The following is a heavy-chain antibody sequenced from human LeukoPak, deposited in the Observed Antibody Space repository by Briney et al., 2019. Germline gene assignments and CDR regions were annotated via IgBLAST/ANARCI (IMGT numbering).Heavy chain of an antibody. CDR3: ARETPLGLEWLSYFDY. D-gene: IGHD3-3*01. V-gene: IGHV4-4*07. CDR1: GGSISSYY. CDR2: IYTSGST. J-gene: IGHJ4*02. Sequence: KSSETLPLTCTVSGGSISSYYWSWIRQPAGKGLEWIGRIYTSGSTNYNPSLKSRATMSVDTSKNQFSLKLSSVTAADTAVYYCARETPLGLEWLSYFDYWGQGTLVTVFS.